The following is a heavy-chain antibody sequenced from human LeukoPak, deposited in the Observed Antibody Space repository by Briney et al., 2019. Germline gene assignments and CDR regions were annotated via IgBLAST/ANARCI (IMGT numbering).Heavy chain of an antibody. CDR2: IWYDGSNK. CDR1: GIIFSDYG. J-gene: IGHJ6*03. Sequence: GRSLRLSCAASGIIFSDYGMHWVRQAPGKGLEWVAVIWYDGSNKYYADSVKGRFTISRDNSKNTLYLQMNSLRAEDTSVYYCARDSRYSSSSVMGGHFYYYLDVWGKGTTVTVSS. V-gene: IGHV3-33*01. D-gene: IGHD6-6*01. CDR3: ARDSRYSSSSVMGGHFYYYLDV.